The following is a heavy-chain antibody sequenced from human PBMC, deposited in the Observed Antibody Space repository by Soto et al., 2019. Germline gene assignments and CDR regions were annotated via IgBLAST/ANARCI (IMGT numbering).Heavy chain of an antibody. Sequence: QVQLQESGPGLVKPSGTLSLTCTVSGASISSTSSYAWWTWVRQPPGQGLEWIGEIYHSGSTNYNPSLKSRVTMSVDKSKNQFSLRLSSVTAADTAVYYCAKMVGATLVDYWGQGSLVTVSS. CDR3: AKMVGATLVDY. D-gene: IGHD1-26*01. CDR1: GASISSTSSYAW. V-gene: IGHV4-4*02. J-gene: IGHJ4*02. CDR2: IYHSGST.